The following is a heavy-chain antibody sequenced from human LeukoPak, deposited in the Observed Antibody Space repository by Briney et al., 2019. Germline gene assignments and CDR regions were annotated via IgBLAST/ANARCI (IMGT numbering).Heavy chain of an antibody. CDR3: AADRFGEYDAFDI. CDR2: IYSGGST. V-gene: IGHV3-53*01. D-gene: IGHD3-10*01. J-gene: IGHJ3*02. Sequence: AGGSLRLSCAASGFTVSSNYMSWVRQAPGKGLEWVSVIYSGGSTYYADSVKGRFTISRDSSKNTLYLQMNSLRAEDTAVYYCAADRFGEYDAFDIWGQGTMVTVSS. CDR1: GFTVSSNY.